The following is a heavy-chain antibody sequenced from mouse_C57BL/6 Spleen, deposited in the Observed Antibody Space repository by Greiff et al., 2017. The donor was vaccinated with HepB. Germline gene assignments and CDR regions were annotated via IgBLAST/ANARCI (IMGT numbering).Heavy chain of an antibody. J-gene: IGHJ3*01. D-gene: IGHD1-1*01. Sequence: EVQLQQSGAELVRPGASVKLSCTASGFNIKDYYMHWVKQRPEQGLEWIGRIDPEDGDTEYAPKFQGKATMTEDTSSNTAYLQLSSLISEDTAVYYCTTFYYYGSSYSWFAYWGQGTLVTVSA. CDR2: IDPEDGDT. CDR1: GFNIKDYY. V-gene: IGHV14-1*01. CDR3: TTFYYYGSSYSWFAY.